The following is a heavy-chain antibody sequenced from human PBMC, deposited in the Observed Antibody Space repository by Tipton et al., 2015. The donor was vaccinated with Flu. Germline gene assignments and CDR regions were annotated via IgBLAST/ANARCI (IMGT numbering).Heavy chain of an antibody. CDR1: GCSISSYY. Sequence: LRLSCTVSGCSISSYYWNWIRQPPGKGLEWIWYIYYSRSTNYNPSLKSRVTISVATSNNHFSLKLSPVTAADTAVYYCSGGGYYDILTGYYMNGMDVWGRGSTVTVYS. V-gene: IGHV4-59*01. J-gene: IGHJ6*04. D-gene: IGHD3-9*01. CDR2: IYYSRST. CDR3: SGGGYYDILTGYYMNGMDV.